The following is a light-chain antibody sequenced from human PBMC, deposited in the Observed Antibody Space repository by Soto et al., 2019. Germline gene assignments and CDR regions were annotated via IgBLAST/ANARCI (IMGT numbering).Light chain of an antibody. CDR2: DVS. J-gene: IGLJ1*01. Sequence: SALTRPASGSSSPGRSIPISSTGTSSDVGGYNYVSWYQQHPGKAPKLMIYDVSNRPSGVSNRSSGSKSGNTASLTISGLQAEDEADYYCSSYTSSSTLDYVFGTGTKVTVL. CDR1: SSDVGGYNY. CDR3: SSYTSSSTLDYV. V-gene: IGLV2-14*01.